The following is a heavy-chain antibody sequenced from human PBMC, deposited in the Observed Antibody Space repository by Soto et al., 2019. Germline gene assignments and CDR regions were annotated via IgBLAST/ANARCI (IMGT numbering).Heavy chain of an antibody. CDR3: AREFYGDYGAFDY. Sequence: GGSLRLSCAASGFTFSSYGMHWVRQAPGKGLEWVAVIWYDGSNKYYADSVKGRFTISRDNSKNTLYLQMNSLRAEDTAVCYCAREFYGDYGAFDYWGQGTLVTVSS. V-gene: IGHV3-33*01. CDR1: GFTFSSYG. CDR2: IWYDGSNK. J-gene: IGHJ4*02. D-gene: IGHD4-17*01.